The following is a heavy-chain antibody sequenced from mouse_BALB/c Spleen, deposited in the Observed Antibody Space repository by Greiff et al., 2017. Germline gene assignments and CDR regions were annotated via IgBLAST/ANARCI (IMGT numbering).Heavy chain of an antibody. CDR1: GFNIKDTY. V-gene: IGHV14-3*02. Sequence: EVKLMESGAELVKPGASVKLSCTASGFNIKDTYMHWVKQRPEQGLEWIGRIDPANGNTKYDPKFQGKATITADTSSNTAYLQLSSLTSEDTAVYYCARGDYYRYGAWFAYWGQGTLVTVSA. CDR2: IDPANGNT. D-gene: IGHD2-14*01. J-gene: IGHJ3*01. CDR3: ARGDYYRYGAWFAY.